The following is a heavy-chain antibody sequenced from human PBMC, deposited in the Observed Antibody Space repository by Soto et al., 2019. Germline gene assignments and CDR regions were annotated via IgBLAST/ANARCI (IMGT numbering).Heavy chain of an antibody. Sequence: SVKVSCKASGYTFTGYYMHWVRQAPGQGLEWMGWINPNSGGTNYAQKFQGWVTMTRDTSISTAYMELSRLRSDDTAVYYCARGPYGDYSFYYYGMDVWGQGTTVPVSS. CDR2: INPNSGGT. D-gene: IGHD4-17*01. V-gene: IGHV1-2*04. CDR1: GYTFTGYY. J-gene: IGHJ6*02. CDR3: ARGPYGDYSFYYYGMDV.